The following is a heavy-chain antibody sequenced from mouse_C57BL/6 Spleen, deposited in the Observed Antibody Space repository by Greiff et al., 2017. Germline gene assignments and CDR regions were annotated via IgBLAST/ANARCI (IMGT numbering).Heavy chain of an antibody. V-gene: IGHV1-72*01. Sequence: QVQLQQPGAELVKPGASVKLSCKASGYTFTSYWMHWVKQRPGRGLEWIGRIDPNSGGTKYNEKFKSKATLTVDKPSSTAYTQLSSLTSEDSAVYYCAREGDTRAMDYWGQGTSVTVSS. J-gene: IGHJ4*01. D-gene: IGHD1-1*01. CDR3: AREGDTRAMDY. CDR2: IDPNSGGT. CDR1: GYTFTSYW.